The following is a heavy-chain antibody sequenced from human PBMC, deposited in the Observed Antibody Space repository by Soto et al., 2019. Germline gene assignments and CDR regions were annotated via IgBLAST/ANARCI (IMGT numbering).Heavy chain of an antibody. CDR2: ISGSGGST. J-gene: IGHJ4*02. CDR3: TISTRPDYVWGSYRPFDY. Sequence: GGSLRLSCAASGFTFSSYAMSWVRQAPGKGLEWVSAISGSGGSTYYADSVKGRFTISRDNSKNTLYLQMNSLRAEDTAVYYCTISTRPDYVWGSYRPFDYWGQGTLVTVSS. V-gene: IGHV3-23*01. CDR1: GFTFSSYA. D-gene: IGHD3-16*02.